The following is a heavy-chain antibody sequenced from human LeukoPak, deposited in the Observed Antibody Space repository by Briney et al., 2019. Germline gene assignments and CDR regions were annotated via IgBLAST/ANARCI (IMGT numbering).Heavy chain of an antibody. J-gene: IGHJ6*02. CDR1: GDSISSGGYY. Sequence: SQTLSLTCTVSGDSISSGGYYWSWIRQPPGKGLEWIGYIYYSGSTNYNPSLRSRVTISVDTSKNQFSLKLSSVTAADTAVYYCARDSRDYYYYGMDVWGQGTTVTVSS. CDR2: IYYSGST. V-gene: IGHV4-61*08. CDR3: ARDSRDYYYYGMDV.